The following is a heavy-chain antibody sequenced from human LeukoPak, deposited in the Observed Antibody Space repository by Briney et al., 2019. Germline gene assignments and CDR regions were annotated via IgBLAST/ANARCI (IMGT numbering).Heavy chain of an antibody. Sequence: SETLSLTCTVSGGSISSYYWSWIRQPPGKGLEWLGYIYHSGSTNYNPSLKSRVTISVDTSKNQFSLKLSSVTAADTAVYYCARDEGAVARAFDIWGQGTMVTVSS. V-gene: IGHV4-59*12. J-gene: IGHJ3*02. CDR2: IYHSGST. CDR3: ARDEGAVARAFDI. CDR1: GGSISSYY. D-gene: IGHD6-19*01.